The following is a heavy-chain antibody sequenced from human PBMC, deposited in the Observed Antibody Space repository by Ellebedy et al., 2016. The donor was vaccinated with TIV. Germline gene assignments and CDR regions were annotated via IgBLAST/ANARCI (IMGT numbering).Heavy chain of an antibody. CDR3: AGGAY. CDR2: VNEDGSRQ. V-gene: IGHV3-7*01. J-gene: IGHJ4*02. Sequence: GESLTISCAVSGSVFTTYWIYWVRQAPGEGLEWVANVNEDGSRQYYVDSVKGRFTISRDIGKNSVYLQMDNLRPEDTAVYYCAGGAYWGLGTLVAVSS. CDR1: GSVFTTYW. D-gene: IGHD3-16*01.